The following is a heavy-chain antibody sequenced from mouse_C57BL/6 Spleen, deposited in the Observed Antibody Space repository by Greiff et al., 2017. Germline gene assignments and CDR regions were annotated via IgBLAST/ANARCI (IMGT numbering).Heavy chain of an antibody. CDR3: TRYLATMVTYFDY. CDR1: GYTFTDYE. V-gene: IGHV1-15*01. Sequence: VKLQESGAELVRPGASVTLSCKASGYTFTDYEMHWVKQTPVHGLEWIGAIDPETGGTAYNQKFKGKAILTADKSSSTAYMELRSLTSEDSAVYYCTRYLATMVTYFDYWGQGTTLTVSS. D-gene: IGHD2-2*01. J-gene: IGHJ2*01. CDR2: IDPETGGT.